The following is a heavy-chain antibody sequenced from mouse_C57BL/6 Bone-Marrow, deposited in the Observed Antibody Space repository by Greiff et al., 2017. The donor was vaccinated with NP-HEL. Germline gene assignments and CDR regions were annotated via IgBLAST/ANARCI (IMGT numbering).Heavy chain of an antibody. Sequence: EVQLPESGPGLVKPSQSLSLTCSVTGYSITSGYYWNWIRQFPGNKLEWMGYISYDGCNKYNPSLKNRISITLGPPRYPTFLRLNSVTTEDTATYYCARGGYDSPFAYWGQGTLVTVYA. CDR1: GYSITSGYY. CDR3: ARGGYDSPFAY. D-gene: IGHD2-2*01. V-gene: IGHV3-6*01. J-gene: IGHJ3*01. CDR2: ISYDGCN.